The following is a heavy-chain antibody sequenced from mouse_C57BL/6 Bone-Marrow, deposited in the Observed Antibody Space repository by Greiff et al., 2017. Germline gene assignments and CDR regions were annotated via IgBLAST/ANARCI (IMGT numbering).Heavy chain of an antibody. V-gene: IGHV1-62-2*01. D-gene: IGHD4-1*01. CDR3: ARHEDWMLTGSYFDY. Sequence: QVQLLQSGAELVKPGASVKLSCTASGYTFTEYTIHWVKQRSGQGLEWIGWFYPGSGSIKYNETLKDKATLTADKSSSTVDMELSRLTSEDSAVYFCARHEDWMLTGSYFDYWGQGTTLTVSS. CDR2: FYPGSGSI. J-gene: IGHJ2*01. CDR1: GYTFTEYT.